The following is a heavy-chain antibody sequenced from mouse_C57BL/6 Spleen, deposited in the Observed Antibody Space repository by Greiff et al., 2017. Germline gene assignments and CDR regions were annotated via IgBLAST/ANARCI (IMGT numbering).Heavy chain of an antibody. CDR1: GFSLTSYG. Sequence: VKLMESGPGLVQPSQSLSITCTVSGFSLTSYGVHWVRQSPGKGLEWLGVIWSGGSTDYNAAFISRLSISQDNSKSQVFFKMNSLQADDTAIYYCARKGAYYSNPYAMDYWGQGTSVTVSS. CDR2: IWSGGST. J-gene: IGHJ4*01. V-gene: IGHV2-2*01. CDR3: ARKGAYYSNPYAMDY. D-gene: IGHD2-5*01.